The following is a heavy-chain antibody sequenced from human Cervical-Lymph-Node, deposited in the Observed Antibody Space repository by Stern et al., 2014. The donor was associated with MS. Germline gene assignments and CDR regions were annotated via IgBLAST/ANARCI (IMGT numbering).Heavy chain of an antibody. D-gene: IGHD3-10*01. J-gene: IGHJ6*02. CDR1: GGSFFSYY. CDR2: IYHTGTT. V-gene: IGHV4-59*01. CDR3: ARGNYYYGMDV. Sequence: QVQLQESGPGLVKPSETLSLTCTVSGGSFFSYYWSWIRQPPGKGLEWLGYIYHTGTTNYNPSLKGRVTISIDTSKDQLSLRLSSVTAADTALYYCARGNYYYGMDVWGQGTTVTVSS.